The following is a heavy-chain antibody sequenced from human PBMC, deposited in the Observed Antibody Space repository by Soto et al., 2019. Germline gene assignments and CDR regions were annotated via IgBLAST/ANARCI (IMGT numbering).Heavy chain of an antibody. CDR1: GFTFSSYS. CDR2: ISSSSSYI. J-gene: IGHJ5*02. Sequence: EVQLVESGGGLVKPGGSLRLSCAASGFTFSSYSMNWVRQAPGKGLEWVSSISSSSSYIYYADSVKGRFTISRDNAKNSLYLQMNSLRAEDTAVYYCARDNTGYSSSWYRVAPNWFDPWGQGTLVTVSS. D-gene: IGHD6-13*01. V-gene: IGHV3-21*01. CDR3: ARDNTGYSSSWYRVAPNWFDP.